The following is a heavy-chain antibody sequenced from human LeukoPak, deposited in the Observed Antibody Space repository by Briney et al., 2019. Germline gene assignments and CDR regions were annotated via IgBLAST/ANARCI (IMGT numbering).Heavy chain of an antibody. CDR1: GFTFSSYS. CDR3: ARGTVTSMYFDY. Sequence: GGSLRLSCAASGFTFSSYSMNWVRQAPGKGLEWVSSISSSSSYIYYADSVKGRFTISRDNSKNTLYLQMNSLRAEDTAVYYCARGTVTSMYFDYWGQGTLVTVSS. V-gene: IGHV3-21*01. CDR2: ISSSSSYI. D-gene: IGHD4-17*01. J-gene: IGHJ4*02.